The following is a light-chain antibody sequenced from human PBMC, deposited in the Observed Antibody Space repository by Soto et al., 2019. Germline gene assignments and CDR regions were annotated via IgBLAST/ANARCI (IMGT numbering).Light chain of an antibody. CDR3: AAWDDSLHGVV. CDR1: SSNIGSNT. V-gene: IGLV1-44*01. CDR2: TND. J-gene: IGLJ3*02. Sequence: QSVLTQPPSASGTPGQRVTISCSGSSSNIGSNTVNWYQQLPGTAPKVLIYTNDQRPSGVPARFSGSKSGTSASLAISGRQSEDEADYYCAAWDDSLHGVVFGGGTKLTVL.